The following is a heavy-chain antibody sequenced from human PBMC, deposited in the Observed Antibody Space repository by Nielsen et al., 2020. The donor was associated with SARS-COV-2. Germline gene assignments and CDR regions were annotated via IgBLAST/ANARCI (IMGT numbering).Heavy chain of an antibody. Sequence: GGSLRLSCAASGFTFSSYWMHWVRQAPGKGLVWVSRISSDGNSTSYADSVKGRFTISRDNAKNTLYLQMNSLRAEDTAVYYCVRGLQVPNGLAHRWGQGTLVTVSS. CDR2: ISSDGNST. CDR3: VRGLQVPNGLAHR. J-gene: IGHJ4*02. CDR1: GFTFSSYW. D-gene: IGHD3-16*01. V-gene: IGHV3-74*01.